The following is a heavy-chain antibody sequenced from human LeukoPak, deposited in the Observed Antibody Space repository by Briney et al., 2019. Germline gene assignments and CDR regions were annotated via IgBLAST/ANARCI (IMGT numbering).Heavy chain of an antibody. Sequence: GGSLRLSCAASGFTFNTYGMSWVRQAPGKGLEWVAFIGYDGSNKYYADSVKGRFTISRDNSKNTLYLQMNSLRAEDTAVYYCAKVAVAANDNYFDYWGQGTLVTVSS. V-gene: IGHV3-30*02. CDR1: GFTFNTYG. D-gene: IGHD2-15*01. J-gene: IGHJ4*02. CDR2: IGYDGSNK. CDR3: AKVAVAANDNYFDY.